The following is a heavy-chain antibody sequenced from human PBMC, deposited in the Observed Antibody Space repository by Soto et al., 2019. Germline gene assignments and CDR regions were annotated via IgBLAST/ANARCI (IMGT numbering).Heavy chain of an antibody. CDR2: INPNGGVT. J-gene: IGHJ6*03. Sequence: QVQLVQSGAEVRKPGASVTVSCRSSGDSFNDYYIHWVRQAPGQGFEWMGWINPNGGVTKYAQKFRGGVSRPRDTSIRMVYMQRSRLSPDATAVYYCAREVGGATATLDYYYFYMDVWGTGTTVTVSS. D-gene: IGHD5-12*01. CDR3: AREVGGATATLDYYYFYMDV. CDR1: GDSFNDYY. V-gene: IGHV1-2*02.